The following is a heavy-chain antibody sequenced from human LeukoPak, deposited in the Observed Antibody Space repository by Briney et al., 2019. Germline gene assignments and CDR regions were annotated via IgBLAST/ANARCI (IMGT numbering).Heavy chain of an antibody. CDR3: AKDIGAMVLFDY. CDR2: INGSGGST. CDR1: GYTFSSYG. Sequence: GGSLRLSCAASGYTFSSYGMSWVRQAPVKGLEWVSAINGSGGSTYYAESVSGRFTISRDSSKNTLYLQMNSQRAEHTAVYYCAKDIGAMVLFDYWGQGTLVTVSS. V-gene: IGHV3-23*01. J-gene: IGHJ4*02. D-gene: IGHD5-18*01.